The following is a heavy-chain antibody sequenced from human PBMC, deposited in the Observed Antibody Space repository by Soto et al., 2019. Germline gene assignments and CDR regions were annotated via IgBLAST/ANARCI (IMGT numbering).Heavy chain of an antibody. CDR3: ARADYEILTGSYVMDV. D-gene: IGHD3-9*01. V-gene: IGHV4-4*07. CDR1: DDFISSYY. Sequence: SETLSLTCTVSDDFISSYYWNWIRQPAGKGLEWIGRVSTNGATNYNPSLESRVTMSVDTSKNQFSLKLTSVTAADTAVYFCARADYEILTGSYVMDVWGQGTTVTVSS. CDR2: VSTNGAT. J-gene: IGHJ6*02.